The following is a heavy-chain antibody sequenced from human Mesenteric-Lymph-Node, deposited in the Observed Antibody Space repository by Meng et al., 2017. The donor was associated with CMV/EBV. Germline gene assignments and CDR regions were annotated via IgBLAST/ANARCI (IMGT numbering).Heavy chain of an antibody. CDR3: ARDREGRGYYFYYGMDV. J-gene: IGHJ6*02. V-gene: IGHV3-7*03. CDR2: VNQDGSET. D-gene: IGHD1-26*01. CDR1: GFTFSSYW. Sequence: GGSLRLSCAASGFTFSSYWMTWVRQAPGKGLEWVANVNQDGSETYYVDSVEGRFTISRDDSESIAYLQMNSLKTEDTGVYYCARDREGRGYYFYYGMDVWGQGTTVTVSS.